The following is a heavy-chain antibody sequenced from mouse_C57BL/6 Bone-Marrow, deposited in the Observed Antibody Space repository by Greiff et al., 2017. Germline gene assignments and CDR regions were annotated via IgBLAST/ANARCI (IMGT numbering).Heavy chain of an antibody. CDR2: IYPGSGST. CDR1: GYTFTSYW. Sequence: VQLQQSGAELVKPGASVKMSCKASGYTFTSYWITWVKQRPGQGLEWIGDIYPGSGSTNYNEKFKSKATLTVDTSSSTAYMQLSSLTSEYSAVYYCARPYYSNYWYCDVWGTGTTVTVSS. V-gene: IGHV1-55*01. J-gene: IGHJ1*03. CDR3: ARPYYSNYWYCDV. D-gene: IGHD2-5*01.